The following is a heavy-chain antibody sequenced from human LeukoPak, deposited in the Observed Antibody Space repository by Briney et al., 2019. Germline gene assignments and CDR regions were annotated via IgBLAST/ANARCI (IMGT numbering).Heavy chain of an antibody. CDR3: ARANYYGSGRAAFDI. J-gene: IGHJ3*02. D-gene: IGHD3-10*01. CDR1: GFTFSSYW. V-gene: IGHV3-74*01. Sequence: GGSLRLSCAASGFTFSSYWMHWVRQAPGKGLVWVSRINSDGSSTSYADSVKVRFTISRDNAKNTLNLQMNSLRAEDTAVYYCARANYYGSGRAAFDIWGQGTMVTVSS. CDR2: INSDGSST.